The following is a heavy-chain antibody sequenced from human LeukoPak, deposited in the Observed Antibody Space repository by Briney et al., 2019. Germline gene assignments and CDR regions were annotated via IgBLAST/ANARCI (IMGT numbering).Heavy chain of an antibody. CDR2: VNHSGST. D-gene: IGHD4-23*01. CDR1: GGSFSGYY. J-gene: IGHJ5*02. V-gene: IGHV4-34*01. CDR3: ARDYGGNSGVWFDP. Sequence: SETLSLTCAVYGGSFSGYYRSWIRQPPGKGLEWIGEVNHSGSTNYNPSLKSRVTISVDTSKNQFSLKLSSVTAADTAVYYCARDYGGNSGVWFDPWGQGTLVTVSS.